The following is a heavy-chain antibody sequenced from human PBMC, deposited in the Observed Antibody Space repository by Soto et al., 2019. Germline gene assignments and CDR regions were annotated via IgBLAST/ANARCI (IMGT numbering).Heavy chain of an antibody. V-gene: IGHV4-4*02. CDR1: SGSISSSNW. D-gene: IGHD4-17*01. CDR2: IYHSGST. Sequence: SETLSLTCAVSSGSISSSNWWSWVRQPPGKGLEWIGEIYHSGSTNYNPSLKSRVTISVDKSKNQFSLKLSSVTAADTAVYYCARAIGGYDYGDYFPGMMLFDIWGQGTMVTVSS. CDR3: ARAIGGYDYGDYFPGMMLFDI. J-gene: IGHJ3*02.